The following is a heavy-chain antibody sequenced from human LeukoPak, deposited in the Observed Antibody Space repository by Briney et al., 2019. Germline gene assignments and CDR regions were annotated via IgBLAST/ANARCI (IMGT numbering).Heavy chain of an antibody. J-gene: IGHJ4*02. CDR2: IKQDGSEQ. CDR3: ARDKIEGPSNFDN. D-gene: IGHD2/OR15-2a*01. CDR1: GFTFSSYA. Sequence: GGSLRLSCAASGFTFSSYAMSWVRQAPGKGPEWVANIKQDGSEQYYVDSVKGRFTISRDNAKNSLHLQMYSLRAEDTAIYYCARDKIEGPSNFDNWGQGTLVIVSS. V-gene: IGHV3-7*03.